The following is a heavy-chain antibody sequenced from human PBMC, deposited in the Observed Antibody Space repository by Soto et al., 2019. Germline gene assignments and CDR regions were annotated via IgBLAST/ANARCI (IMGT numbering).Heavy chain of an antibody. CDR1: GYAFTTYY. Sequence: QVQLVQSGAEVKKPGASVRVSCKASGYAFTTYYMEWVRQAPGQGLEWMGMINPSIGATKYAQKFQGRVTMTRETSTNTVYMELSSLRSEDTAVYFCARPTFGGNYHYGMDVWGQGTRVTVS. V-gene: IGHV1-46*01. J-gene: IGHJ6*02. CDR2: INPSIGAT. D-gene: IGHD3-3*01. CDR3: ARPTFGGNYHYGMDV.